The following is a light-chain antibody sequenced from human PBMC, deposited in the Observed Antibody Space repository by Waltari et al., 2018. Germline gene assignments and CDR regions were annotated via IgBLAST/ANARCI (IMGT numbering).Light chain of an antibody. CDR1: TSNIGAGHD. V-gene: IGLV1-40*01. Sequence: QSVLTQPPSVSGTPGQRVTISCSGSTSNIGAGHDVHWYQHLPGTAPKLLIYGNINRTSGVPDRLSGSKSGTSAALAITGLQADDEADYFCQSFDNMLSGGVVFGGGTKLAVL. CDR3: QSFDNMLSGGVV. CDR2: GNI. J-gene: IGLJ2*01.